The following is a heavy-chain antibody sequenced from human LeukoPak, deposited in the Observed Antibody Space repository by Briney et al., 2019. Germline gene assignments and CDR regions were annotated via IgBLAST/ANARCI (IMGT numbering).Heavy chain of an antibody. CDR3: ARDSYGSSGYYYVPDY. J-gene: IGHJ4*02. V-gene: IGHV3-48*02. CDR1: GFTFSTYS. Sequence: GGSLRLSCAASGFTFSTYSMNWVRQAPGKGLEWVSYISYSSSAIYYADSVKGRFTISRDNAKNSLSLQMNSLRDEDTAVYYCARDSYGSSGYYYVPDYWGQGTLVTVSS. CDR2: ISYSSSAI. D-gene: IGHD3-22*01.